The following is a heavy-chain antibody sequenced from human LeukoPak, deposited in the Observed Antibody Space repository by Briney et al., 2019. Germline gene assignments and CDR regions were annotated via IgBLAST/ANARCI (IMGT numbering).Heavy chain of an antibody. CDR3: AKDPVEGTGPPSYYYYYGMDV. J-gene: IGHJ6*02. CDR1: GFTFSSYA. D-gene: IGHD1-1*01. CDR2: ISRSGGST. V-gene: IGHV3-23*01. Sequence: GGSLRLSCAASGFTFSSYAMSWVRRAPGKGLEWVSAISRSGGSTYYADSVKGRFTISRDNSKNTLYLQMNSLRAEDTAVYYCAKDPVEGTGPPSYYYYYGMDVWGQGTTVTVSS.